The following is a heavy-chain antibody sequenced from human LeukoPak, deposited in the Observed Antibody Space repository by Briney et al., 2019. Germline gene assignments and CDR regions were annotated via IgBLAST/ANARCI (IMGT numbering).Heavy chain of an antibody. Sequence: GGSLTLSCAASGFTFSSYAMTWVRQAPGKGLEWVSSISSSSSYIYYADSVKGRFTISRDNAMNSLYLQLNSLRAEDTAVYYCARGRGYSSSSDAFDVWGQGTMVTVSS. CDR3: ARGRGYSSSSDAFDV. J-gene: IGHJ3*01. D-gene: IGHD6-6*01. V-gene: IGHV3-21*01. CDR1: GFTFSSYA. CDR2: ISSSSSYI.